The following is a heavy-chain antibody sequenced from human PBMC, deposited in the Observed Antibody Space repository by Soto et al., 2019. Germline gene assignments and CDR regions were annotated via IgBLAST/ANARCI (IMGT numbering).Heavy chain of an antibody. CDR3: ASGSPNWFDP. CDR2: IIPILGIA. CDR1: GGTFSSYT. D-gene: IGHD1-26*01. V-gene: IGHV1-69*02. Sequence: QVQLVQSGAEVKKPGSSVKVSCKASGGTFSSYTISWVRQAPGQGLEWMGRIIPILGIANYAQKFQGRVTITADKSTTTADMELSSLRSEDTAVYYCASGSPNWFDPWGQGTLVTVSS. J-gene: IGHJ5*02.